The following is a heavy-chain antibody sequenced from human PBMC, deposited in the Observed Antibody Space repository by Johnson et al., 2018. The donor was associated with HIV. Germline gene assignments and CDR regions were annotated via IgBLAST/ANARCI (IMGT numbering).Heavy chain of an antibody. Sequence: VQLVESGGGLVQPGGSLRLSCAVSGFTVNGNYMSWVRQAPGKGLEWVSVIYSGDTTYYADSVKGRFTISRDNSKSMLHLQMNSLRTDDAAVYYCARDWPPRPSITMTLDAFDMGGQGTIVTVSS. CDR3: ARDWPPRPSITMTLDAFDM. D-gene: IGHD3-22*01. J-gene: IGHJ3*02. CDR2: IYSGDTT. V-gene: IGHV3-66*02. CDR1: GFTVNGNY.